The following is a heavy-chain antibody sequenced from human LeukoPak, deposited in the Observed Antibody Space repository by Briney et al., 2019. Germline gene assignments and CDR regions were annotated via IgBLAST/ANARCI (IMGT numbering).Heavy chain of an antibody. J-gene: IGHJ5*02. CDR1: GFTFNNYG. D-gene: IGHD1-26*01. Sequence: PGGSLRPSCAASGFTFNNYGMHWVRQAPGKGLEWVATIWYDGSNKYYGDSVKGRFTISRDNSKNTLYMQMNSLRAEDTAVYYCASDQVGSGGNWFDPWGQGILVTVSS. CDR3: ASDQVGSGGNWFDP. CDR2: IWYDGSNK. V-gene: IGHV3-33*01.